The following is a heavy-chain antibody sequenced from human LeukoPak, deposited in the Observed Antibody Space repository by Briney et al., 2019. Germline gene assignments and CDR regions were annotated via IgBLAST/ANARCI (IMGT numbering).Heavy chain of an antibody. D-gene: IGHD3-10*01. V-gene: IGHV3-48*04. CDR1: VFSFSTYA. CDR2: ISSSSSTI. CDR3: ASTSGELLA. Sequence: PGGSLRLSCAASVFSFSTYAMHWVRQAPGKGLEWVSYISSSSSTIYYADSVKGRFTISRDNAKNSLYLQMNSLRAEDTAVYYCASTSGELLAWGQGTLVTVSS. J-gene: IGHJ5*02.